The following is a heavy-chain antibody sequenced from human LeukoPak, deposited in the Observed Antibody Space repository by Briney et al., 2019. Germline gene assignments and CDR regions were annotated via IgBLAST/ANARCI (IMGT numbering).Heavy chain of an antibody. D-gene: IGHD3-3*01. J-gene: IGHJ4*02. V-gene: IGHV3-7*01. CDR1: GFTFSNYW. CDR2: IKQDGSEK. Sequence: GGSLRLSCAVSGFTFSNYWMSWVRQAPGKGLEWVANIKQDGSEKYYVDSVKGRFTISRDNAKNSLYLQMNSLRAEDTAVYYCAREHYDFWSGYYSLFDYWGQGTLVTVSS. CDR3: AREHYDFWSGYYSLFDY.